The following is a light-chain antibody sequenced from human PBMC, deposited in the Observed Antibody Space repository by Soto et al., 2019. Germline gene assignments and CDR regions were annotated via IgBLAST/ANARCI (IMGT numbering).Light chain of an antibody. CDR2: GAS. J-gene: IGKJ1*01. Sequence: VMPQSPATLSLSPGEKATLSRRASQSVSSKLVWYQQKPGQAPRLLIYGASNRATGIPDRFSGSGSGTDFTLTISRLEPEDFAVYYCQQYGRSGTFGQGTEVDIK. CDR1: QSVSSK. V-gene: IGKV3-20*01. CDR3: QQYGRSGT.